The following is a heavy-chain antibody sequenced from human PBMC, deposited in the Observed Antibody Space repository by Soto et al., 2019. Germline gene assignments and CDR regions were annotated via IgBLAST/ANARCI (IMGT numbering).Heavy chain of an antibody. V-gene: IGHV3-30*18. CDR2: ISYDGSNQ. J-gene: IGHJ4*02. Sequence: GGFLRLSCAASGFTFNIYGMHWVRQAPDKGLEWVALISYDGSNQYYADSVKGRFTISRDNSKNTLFLQMNSLRADDTAVYYCAKDQASGQGSFDSWGQGTLVTVSS. CDR1: GFTFNIYG. CDR3: AKDQASGQGSFDS.